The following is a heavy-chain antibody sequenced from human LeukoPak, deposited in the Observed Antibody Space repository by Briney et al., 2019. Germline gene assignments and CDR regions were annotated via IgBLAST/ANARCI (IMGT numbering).Heavy chain of an antibody. J-gene: IGHJ4*02. V-gene: IGHV1-2*02. CDR2: INPNTGDT. CDR1: GYTFTGYF. D-gene: IGHD2-2*02. Sequence: ASVKVSCKASGYTFTGYFIHWVRQAPGQGFEWMGYINPNTGDTNYPQKFQGRVTMTRDTSISTAYMELSRLRSDDTAVYFCARDVRAAIIFDYWGQGTLVTVSS. CDR3: ARDVRAAIIFDY.